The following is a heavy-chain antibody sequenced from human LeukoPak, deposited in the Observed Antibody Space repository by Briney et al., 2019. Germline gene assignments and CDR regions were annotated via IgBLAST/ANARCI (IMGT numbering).Heavy chain of an antibody. J-gene: IGHJ4*02. CDR1: GFTFSNYW. Sequence: GGSLRLSCAASGFTFSNYWMSWVRQAPGKGLEWVANIKQDGSEGSYVDSAKGRFTISRDNDKNSLSLQMNSLRVEDTAVYYCAKDRLPSQYTGYISWGQGTLVTVSS. CDR2: IKQDGSEG. V-gene: IGHV3-7*01. CDR3: AKDRLPSQYTGYIS. D-gene: IGHD5-24*01.